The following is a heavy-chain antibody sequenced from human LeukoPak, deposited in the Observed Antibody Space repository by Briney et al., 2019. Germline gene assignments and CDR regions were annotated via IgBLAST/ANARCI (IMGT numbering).Heavy chain of an antibody. Sequence: SETLSLTCTVSGGSISSYYWSWIRQPPGKGLEWIGYIYYSGSTNYNPSLKSRVTISVDTSKNQFSLKLSSVTAADTAVYYCARDSSDYGDYARDVWGQGTTATVSS. CDR1: GGSISSYY. CDR3: ARDSSDYGDYARDV. CDR2: IYYSGST. D-gene: IGHD4-17*01. J-gene: IGHJ6*02. V-gene: IGHV4-59*12.